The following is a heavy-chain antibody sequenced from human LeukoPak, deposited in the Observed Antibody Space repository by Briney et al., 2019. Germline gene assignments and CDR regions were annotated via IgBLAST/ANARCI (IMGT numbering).Heavy chain of an antibody. CDR2: MSPNSGDT. Sequence: ASVKVSCKAAGYTFTSYDFNGVRQATGQRPEWMGWMSPNSGDTGYAQKFQDRVTMTRNTSISKDYMELSSLRSDDTAVYYCARGPPNWGYDYWGPGTLVTVSS. J-gene: IGHJ4*02. CDR3: ARGPPNWGYDY. V-gene: IGHV1-8*01. D-gene: IGHD7-27*01. CDR1: GYTFTSYD.